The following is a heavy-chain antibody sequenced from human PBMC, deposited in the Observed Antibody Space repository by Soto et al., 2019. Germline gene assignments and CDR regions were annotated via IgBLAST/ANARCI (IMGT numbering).Heavy chain of an antibody. D-gene: IGHD5-12*01. Sequence: SETLSLTCTVSGGSISSGGYYWSWIRQHPGKGLEWIGYIYYSGSTYYNPSLKSRVTISVDTSKNQFSLKLSSVTAADTAVYYCAREDSGYDSGPPPAFDIWGQGTMVTVSS. CDR2: IYYSGST. CDR1: GGSISSGGYY. CDR3: AREDSGYDSGPPPAFDI. V-gene: IGHV4-31*03. J-gene: IGHJ3*02.